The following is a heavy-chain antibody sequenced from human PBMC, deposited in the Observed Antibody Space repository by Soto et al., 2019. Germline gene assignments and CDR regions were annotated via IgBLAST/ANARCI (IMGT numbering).Heavy chain of an antibody. Sequence: QVQLVQSGAEVKKPGSSLKVSCKASGGTFSSYTISWLRQAPGQGLEWMGRLIPILGIANYAQKFQGRVTITADKSTSTAYMELSSLRSEDTAVYYCARAPYYYDSSGPVVPFDYWGQGTLVTVSS. V-gene: IGHV1-69*02. CDR1: GGTFSSYT. D-gene: IGHD3-22*01. J-gene: IGHJ4*02. CDR2: LIPILGIA. CDR3: ARAPYYYDSSGPVVPFDY.